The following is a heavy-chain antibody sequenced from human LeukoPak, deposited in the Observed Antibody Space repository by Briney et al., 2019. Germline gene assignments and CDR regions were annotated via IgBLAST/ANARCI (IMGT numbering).Heavy chain of an antibody. D-gene: IGHD5-24*01. V-gene: IGHV4-59*08. CDR3: AGTLSRDGYGYYYYVMDV. CDR2: IYYSGST. CDR1: GGSISSYY. J-gene: IGHJ6*02. Sequence: SETLSLTCTVSGGSISSYYWSWIRQPPGKGLEWIGYIYYSGSTNYNPSLKSRVTISVDTSKNQFSLKLSSVTAADTAVYYCAGTLSRDGYGYYYYVMDVWGQGTTVTVSS.